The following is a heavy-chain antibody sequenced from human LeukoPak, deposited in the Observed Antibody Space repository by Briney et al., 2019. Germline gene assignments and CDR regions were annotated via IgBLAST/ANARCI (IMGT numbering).Heavy chain of an antibody. D-gene: IGHD6-19*01. J-gene: IGHJ4*02. CDR2: TWYDGSKK. V-gene: IGHV3-33*06. CDR1: GFTFSSYG. CDR3: AKSSNGSGWGEFDY. Sequence: PGRSLRLSCAASGFTFSSYGMYWVRQAPGKGLEWVAVTWYDGSKKYYADSVKGRFPISRDNSKNTLYLQMNSMRAEDTAVYYCAKSSNGSGWGEFDYWGQGTLVTVSS.